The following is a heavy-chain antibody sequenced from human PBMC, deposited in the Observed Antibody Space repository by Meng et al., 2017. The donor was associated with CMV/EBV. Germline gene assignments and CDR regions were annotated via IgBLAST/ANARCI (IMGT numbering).Heavy chain of an antibody. J-gene: IGHJ5*02. CDR2: IYSGGST. V-gene: IGHV3-53*01. CDR1: GFTVRSTY. D-gene: IGHD3-16*02. CDR3: ARWGRDYVWGSYRSNWFDP. Sequence: LGGAGRGCVRPGGSLRLCCAASGFTVRSTYMSWVRQAPGKGLEWVSVIYSGGSTYYADSVKGRFTISRDNSKNTLYLQMNSLRAEDTAVYYCARWGRDYVWGSYRSNWFDPWGQGTLVTVSS.